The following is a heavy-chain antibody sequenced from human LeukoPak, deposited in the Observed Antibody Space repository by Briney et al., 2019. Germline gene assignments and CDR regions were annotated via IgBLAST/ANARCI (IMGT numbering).Heavy chain of an antibody. V-gene: IGHV3-30*18. CDR2: ILYDGSNK. Sequence: GGSLRLSCAASGFTFSSYGMHWVRQAPGKGLEWVALILYDGSNKYYGDSVKDRFTISRDDSKSTLYLQMNSLRTDDTAIYYCAKDATAAPCPFCDNWFDPWGQGTLVTVSS. CDR1: GFTFSSYG. D-gene: IGHD3-3*01. J-gene: IGHJ5*02. CDR3: AKDATAAPCPFCDNWFDP.